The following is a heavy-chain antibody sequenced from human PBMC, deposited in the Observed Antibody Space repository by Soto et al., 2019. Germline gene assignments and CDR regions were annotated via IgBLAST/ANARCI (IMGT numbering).Heavy chain of an antibody. D-gene: IGHD3-3*01. CDR3: ARAIFGVVLHYFDY. V-gene: IGHV4-31*03. Sequence: SETLSLTCTVSGGSIISGGYYWIWIRQHPGKGLEWIGYIYYSGSTYYNPSLKSRVTISVDTSKNQFSLKLSSVTAADTAVYYCARAIFGVVLHYFDYWGQGTLVTVSS. J-gene: IGHJ4*02. CDR1: GGSIISGGYY. CDR2: IYYSGST.